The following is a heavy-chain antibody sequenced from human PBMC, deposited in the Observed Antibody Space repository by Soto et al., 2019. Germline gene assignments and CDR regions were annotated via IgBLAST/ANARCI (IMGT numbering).Heavy chain of an antibody. CDR1: GGSINSGDYY. Sequence: QVQLQESGPGLVKPSQTLSLTCTVSGGSINSGDYYWSWIRQHPGKGLEWIGYVYYSGSTYYNPSLKRRVTMSVDTSNNQFSVKLSSVTAADTAVYYCAREQVAYYDSGSYNWFDPWGQGTLVTVSS. V-gene: IGHV4-31*03. CDR2: VYYSGST. J-gene: IGHJ5*02. D-gene: IGHD3-10*01. CDR3: AREQVAYYDSGSYNWFDP.